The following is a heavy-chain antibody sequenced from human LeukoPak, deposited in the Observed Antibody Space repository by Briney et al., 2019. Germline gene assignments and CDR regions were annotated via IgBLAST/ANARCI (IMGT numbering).Heavy chain of an antibody. CDR3: AKSFSSGYEGSYYFDY. J-gene: IGHJ4*02. V-gene: IGHV3-23*01. D-gene: IGHD3-3*01. Sequence: GGSLRLSCAASGFTFNNYAMSWVRQAPGKGLEWVSAISGSGGSTYYADSVKGRFIISRDNSKNTLYLQMDSLRAEDTAVYYCAKSFSSGYEGSYYFDYWGQGTLVTVSS. CDR1: GFTFNNYA. CDR2: ISGSGGST.